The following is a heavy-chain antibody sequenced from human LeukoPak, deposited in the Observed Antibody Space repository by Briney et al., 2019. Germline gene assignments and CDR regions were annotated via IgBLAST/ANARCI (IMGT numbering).Heavy chain of an antibody. CDR3: ATFGSRFAAAGGDY. D-gene: IGHD6-13*01. V-gene: IGHV1-18*01. CDR1: GCTFTSYG. J-gene: IGHJ4*02. CDR2: ISAYNGNT. Sequence: GASVKVSCKASGCTFTSYGISWVRQAPGQGLEWMGWISAYNGNTNYAQKLQGRVTMTTDTSTSTAYMELRSLRSDDTAVYYCATFGSRFAAAGGDYWGQGTLVTVSS.